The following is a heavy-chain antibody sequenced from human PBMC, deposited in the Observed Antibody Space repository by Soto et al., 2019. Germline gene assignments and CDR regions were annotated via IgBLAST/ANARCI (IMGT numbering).Heavy chain of an antibody. Sequence: QVQLQESGPGLVKPSETLSLTCTVSGGSISSYYWSWIRQPPGKGLEWIGYIYYSGSTNYNPSLKSRVTISVDTSKNQFSLKLSSVTAADTAVYYCAGISRGPLVDAFDIWGQGTMVTVSS. CDR2: IYYSGST. D-gene: IGHD3-3*01. CDR3: AGISRGPLVDAFDI. V-gene: IGHV4-59*08. J-gene: IGHJ3*02. CDR1: GGSISSYY.